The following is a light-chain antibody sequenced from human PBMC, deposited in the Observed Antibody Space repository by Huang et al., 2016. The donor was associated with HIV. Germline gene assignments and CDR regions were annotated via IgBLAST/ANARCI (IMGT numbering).Light chain of an antibody. CDR3: HQYNNWLLS. V-gene: IGKV3-15*01. CDR1: RSVSTN. CDR2: VSS. J-gene: IGKJ4*01. Sequence: EIVMTQSPATLSVSPGQRVTLSCRANRSVSTNLAWYQQRHGQAPRLLIYVSSNRAPGIPARFSGSGAGTDFSLTISSLQSEDFALYYCHQYNNWLLSFGGGTRV.